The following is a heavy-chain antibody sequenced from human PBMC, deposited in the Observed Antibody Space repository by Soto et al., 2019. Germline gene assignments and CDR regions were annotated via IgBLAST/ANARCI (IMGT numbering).Heavy chain of an antibody. CDR3: ASRIVATTHYYYYGMDV. J-gene: IGHJ6*02. CDR1: GGTFSSYA. D-gene: IGHD5-12*01. Sequence: QVQLVQSGAEVKKPGSSVKVSCKASGGTFSSYAISWVRQAPGQGLEWMGGIIPIFGTANYAQKFQGRVAIPADESTSTAYMELSSLRSEDTAVYYCASRIVATTHYYYYGMDVWGQGTTVTVSS. V-gene: IGHV1-69*12. CDR2: IIPIFGTA.